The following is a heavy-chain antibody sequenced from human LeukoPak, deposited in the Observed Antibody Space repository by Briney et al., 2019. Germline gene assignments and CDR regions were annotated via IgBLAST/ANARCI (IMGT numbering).Heavy chain of an antibody. CDR1: GGSISSYY. CDR2: IYYSGST. V-gene: IGHV4-59*01. CDR3: AREPQWFGEFGWFDP. D-gene: IGHD3-10*01. J-gene: IGHJ5*02. Sequence: PSETLSLTCTVSGGSISSYYWSWIRQPPGKGLEWIGYIYYSGSTNYNPSLKSRVTISVDTSKNQFSLKLSSVTAADTAVYYCAREPQWFGEFGWFDPWGQGTLVTVSS.